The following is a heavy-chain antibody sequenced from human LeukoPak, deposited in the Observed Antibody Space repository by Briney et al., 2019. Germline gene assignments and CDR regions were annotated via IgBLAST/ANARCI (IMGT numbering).Heavy chain of an antibody. CDR3: AIDTRIISSSHVEFGAFDI. J-gene: IGHJ3*02. CDR1: GFTVSSNY. V-gene: IGHV3-66*01. CDR2: IYSGGST. D-gene: IGHD6-13*01. Sequence: GGSLRLSCAASGFTVSSNYMSWVRQAPGKGLEWVSVIYSGGSTYYADSVKGRFTISRDNSKNTLYLQMNSLRAEDTAVYYCAIDTRIISSSHVEFGAFDIWGQGTMVTVSS.